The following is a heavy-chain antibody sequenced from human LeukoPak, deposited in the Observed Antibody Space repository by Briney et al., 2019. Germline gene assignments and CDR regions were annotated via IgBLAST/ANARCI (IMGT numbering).Heavy chain of an antibody. CDR1: RFTLVYW. Sequence: GGSLRLSCAASRFTLVYWMSWVRQAPGQGLEWVGRIKSQRDGGTTDYAAPVKGRFTISRDDSRDTLYLQMNSLKIEDTAVYYCTTGSSYSGLDNWGQGTLLTAPS. V-gene: IGHV3-15*01. D-gene: IGHD6-25*01. J-gene: IGHJ4*02. CDR2: IKSQRDGGTT. CDR3: TTGSSYSGLDN.